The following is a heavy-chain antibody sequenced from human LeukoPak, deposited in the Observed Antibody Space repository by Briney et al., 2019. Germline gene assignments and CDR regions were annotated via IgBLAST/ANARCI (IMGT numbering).Heavy chain of an antibody. CDR1: GFTFSSYA. CDR2: ISYDGSNK. D-gene: IGHD5/OR15-5a*01. CDR3: AREHSTTPDY. V-gene: IGHV3-30-3*01. Sequence: PGRSLRLSCAASGFTFSSYAMHWVRQAPGKGLEWVAVISYDGSNKYYADSVKGRFTISRDNSKNTLYLQMNSLRAEDTAVYYCAREHSTTPDYWGQGTLVTVPS. J-gene: IGHJ4*02.